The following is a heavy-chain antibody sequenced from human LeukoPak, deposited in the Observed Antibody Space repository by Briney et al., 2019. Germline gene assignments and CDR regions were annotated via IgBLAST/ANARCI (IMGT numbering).Heavy chain of an antibody. CDR2: ISYDGSNK. CDR3: ARDGGATLDY. CDR1: GFTFSSYA. J-gene: IGHJ4*02. Sequence: GGSLRLSCAASGFTFSSYAMHWVRQAPGKGLEWVAVISYDGSNKYYADSVKGRFTISRDNSKNTLYLQMNSLRAEDTAVYYCARDGGATLDYWGQGTLVTISS. D-gene: IGHD1-26*01. V-gene: IGHV3-30-3*01.